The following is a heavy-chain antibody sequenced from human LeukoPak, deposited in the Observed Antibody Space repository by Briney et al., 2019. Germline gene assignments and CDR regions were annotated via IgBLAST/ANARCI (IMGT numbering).Heavy chain of an antibody. J-gene: IGHJ4*02. Sequence: SETLSLTCTVSGGSISSYYWSWVRQPPGKGLEWVGYIYYSGSTNYNPSLKSRVTISVDKSKNQLSLRLSSVTDADTAVYYCARDFSSTWYYFDYWGQGTLVTVSS. CDR3: ARDFSSTWYYFDY. CDR1: GGSISSYY. D-gene: IGHD6-13*01. CDR2: IYYSGST. V-gene: IGHV4-59*01.